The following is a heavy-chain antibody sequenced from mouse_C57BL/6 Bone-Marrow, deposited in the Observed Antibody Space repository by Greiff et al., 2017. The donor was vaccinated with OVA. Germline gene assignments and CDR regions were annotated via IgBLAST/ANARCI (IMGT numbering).Heavy chain of an antibody. J-gene: IGHJ2*01. CDR2: IYPGSGST. V-gene: IGHV1-55*01. D-gene: IGHD1-1*01. Sequence: QVQLQQPGAELVKPGASVKMSCKASGYTFTSYWITWVKQRPGQGLEWIGDIYPGSGSTNYNEKFTSKATLTVDAASSTAYMQLSSLTSEDSAVYYCARPPYGSSFGYWGQGTTLTVSS. CDR3: ARPPYGSSFGY. CDR1: GYTFTSYW.